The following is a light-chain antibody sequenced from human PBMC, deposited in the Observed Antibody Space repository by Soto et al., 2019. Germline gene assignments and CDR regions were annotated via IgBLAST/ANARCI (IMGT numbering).Light chain of an antibody. CDR1: QGISSY. J-gene: IGKJ1*01. CDR3: QQYNSYPWT. V-gene: IGKV1-5*03. Sequence: IQLTQSPSSLSASVGDRVTITCRASQGISSYLAWYQQKPGKAPKLLIYKASSLESGVPSRFSGSGSGTEFTLTISSLQPDDFATYYCQQYNSYPWTFGQGTKVDIK. CDR2: KAS.